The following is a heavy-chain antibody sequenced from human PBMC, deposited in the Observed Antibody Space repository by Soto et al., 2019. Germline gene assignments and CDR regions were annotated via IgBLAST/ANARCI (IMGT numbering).Heavy chain of an antibody. Sequence: EVHLVESWGGLVKPGGSLRLSCAASGFTFSSYSMNWVRQAPWKGLEWLSSISSSSSYIYYADSVKRRFTCSSDNAQKSLYLQMNSLRAEDTAVYYCARVRADRPYSYYYMDGLGKGTKVTVSS. J-gene: IGHJ6*03. CDR3: ARVRADRPYSYYYMDG. V-gene: IGHV3-21*01. D-gene: IGHD2-15*01. CDR2: ISSSSSYI. CDR1: GFTFSSYS.